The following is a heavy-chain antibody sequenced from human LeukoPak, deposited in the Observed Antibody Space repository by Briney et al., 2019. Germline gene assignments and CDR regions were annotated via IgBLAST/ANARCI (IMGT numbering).Heavy chain of an antibody. V-gene: IGHV1-18*01. CDR1: GYTFTSYG. CDR2: ISAYNGNT. CDR3: ARVRGIAVYYYMDV. Sequence: ASVKISCKASGYTFTSYGISWVRQAPGQGLEWMGWISAYNGNTNYAQKLQGRVTMTTDTSTSTAYMELRSLRSDDTAVYYCARVRGIAVYYYMDVWGKGTTVTVSS. J-gene: IGHJ6*03. D-gene: IGHD6-19*01.